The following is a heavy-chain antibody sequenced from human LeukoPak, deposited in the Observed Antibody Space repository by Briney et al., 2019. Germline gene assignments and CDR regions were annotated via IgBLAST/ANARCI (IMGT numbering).Heavy chain of an antibody. CDR2: IYYSGST. D-gene: IGHD3-10*01. J-gene: IGHJ4*02. CDR1: GGSISSYY. V-gene: IGHV4-59*01. CDR3: ARSVYYGSGSYPFDH. Sequence: KSSETLSLTCTVSGGSISSYYWSWIRQPPGKGLEWIGYIYYSGSTNYNPSLKSRVTISVDTSKNQFSLKLSSVTAADTAVYYCARSVYYGSGSYPFDHWGQGTLVTVSS.